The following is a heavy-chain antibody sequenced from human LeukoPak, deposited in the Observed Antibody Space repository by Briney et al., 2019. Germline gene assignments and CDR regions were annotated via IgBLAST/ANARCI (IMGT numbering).Heavy chain of an antibody. CDR3: ARHVRSQVRSVAGRGTYNWFDP. V-gene: IGHV4-34*01. CDR1: GGSFSGYY. Sequence: SETLSLTCAVYGGSFSGYYWSWIRQPPGKVLEWVGEINHSRSTNYNPSLKSRVTISVDTSKNQFSLKLSSVTAADTAVYYCARHVRSQVRSVAGRGTYNWFDPWGQGTLVTVSS. J-gene: IGHJ5*02. D-gene: IGHD6-19*01. CDR2: INHSRST.